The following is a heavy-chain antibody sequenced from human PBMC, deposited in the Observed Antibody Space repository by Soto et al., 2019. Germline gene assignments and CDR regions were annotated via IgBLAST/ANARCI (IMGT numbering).Heavy chain of an antibody. V-gene: IGHV3-33*01. D-gene: IGHD6-19*01. J-gene: IGHJ4*02. CDR2: IWYDGSNK. CDR3: ARNKGSSGWYSFDY. CDR1: GFTFSSYV. Sequence: QVQLVESGGGVVQPGRSLRLSCAASGFTFSSYVMHWVRQAPGKGLEWVAVIWYDGSNKYYADSVKGRFTISRDNSKNTLYLQMNSLGSEDTAVYYCARNKGSSGWYSFDYWGQGTLVTVSS.